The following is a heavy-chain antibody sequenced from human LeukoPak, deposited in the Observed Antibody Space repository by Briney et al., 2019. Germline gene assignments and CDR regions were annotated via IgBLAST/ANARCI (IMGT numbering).Heavy chain of an antibody. D-gene: IGHD3-22*01. CDR2: MSGSDDST. J-gene: IGHJ4*02. CDR1: GFTFSSYA. V-gene: IGHV3-23*01. Sequence: QPGGSLRLSCAASGFTFSSYAMSWVGQAPGRGLEWVSAMSGSDDSTYYADSVKGRFTISRDNSKNTLYLQMNSLRAEDTAVYYCARSMIVVVTPDYWGQGTLVTVSS. CDR3: ARSMIVVVTPDY.